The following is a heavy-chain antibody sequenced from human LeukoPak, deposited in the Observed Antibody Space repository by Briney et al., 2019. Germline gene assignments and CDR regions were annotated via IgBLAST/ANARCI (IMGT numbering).Heavy chain of an antibody. CDR2: IYYSGST. D-gene: IGHD4/OR15-4a*01. CDR3: ATATSYGGIDY. CDR1: GGSISSSSYY. J-gene: IGHJ4*02. V-gene: IGHV4-39*01. Sequence: SETLSLTCTVSGGSISSSSYYWGWIRQPPGKGLEWIGSIYYSGSTYYNPSLKSRVTISVDTSKNQFSLKLSTVTASDTAVYYCATATSYGGIDYWGQGTLVTVSS.